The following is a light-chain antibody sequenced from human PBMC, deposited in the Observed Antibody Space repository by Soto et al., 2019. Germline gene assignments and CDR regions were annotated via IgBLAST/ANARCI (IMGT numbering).Light chain of an antibody. CDR1: QDIRDY. CDR2: AAS. Sequence: DIQMTQSPSSLSASVGDRVTITCRASQDIRDYLVWYQQRPGEVPTLLIYAASTLQPGVPSRSSGSGYGTEFTLTISSLQSEDVSTYYCQKYGVAPYTFGPGTKVDL. J-gene: IGKJ3*01. V-gene: IGKV1-27*01. CDR3: QKYGVAPYT.